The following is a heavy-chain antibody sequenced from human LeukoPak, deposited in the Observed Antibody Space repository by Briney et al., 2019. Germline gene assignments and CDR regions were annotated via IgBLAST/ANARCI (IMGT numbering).Heavy chain of an antibody. D-gene: IGHD5-18*01. J-gene: IGHJ4*02. CDR2: IYPGDSDT. CDR1: GYSFTNYW. V-gene: IGHV5-51*01. CDR3: ARRDTSMAYFDY. Sequence: GESLKISCKGSGYSFTNYWIAWVRQMPGKGLEWMGIIYPGDSDTRYRPSFQGQVTISADKSISTAYLQWSSLKASDTAMYYCARRDTSMAYFDYWGQGTLVTVSS.